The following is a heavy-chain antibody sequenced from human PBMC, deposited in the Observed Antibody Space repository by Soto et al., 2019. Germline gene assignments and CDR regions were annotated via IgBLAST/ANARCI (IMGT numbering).Heavy chain of an antibody. CDR1: GYTFTSYG. J-gene: IGHJ4*02. D-gene: IGHD2-15*01. CDR3: ARDRAGYCSGGSCSLFDY. V-gene: IGHV1-18*04. CDR2: NSAYNGNT. Sequence: QVQLVQSGAEVKKPGASVKVSCKASGYTFTSYGISWVRQAPGQGLEWMGWNSAYNGNTNYAQKLQGRVTMTTDTSTSTAYMELRSLRSDDTAVYYCARDRAGYCSGGSCSLFDYWGQGTLVTVSS.